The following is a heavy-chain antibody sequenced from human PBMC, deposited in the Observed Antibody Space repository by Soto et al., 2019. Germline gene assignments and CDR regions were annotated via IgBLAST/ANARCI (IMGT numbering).Heavy chain of an antibody. CDR3: ARSGSEVDY. V-gene: IGHV3-7*01. Sequence: EVQLVESGGVLVQPGGSLRLSCAVSGFTFSHYWMTWVRQAPGKGLEWVANIKEDGSQKNYVDSVKGRFTVSRDNAKNSLSLQMNSLRAENTDVYYCARSGSEVDYWGQGTLVIVSS. CDR2: IKEDGSQK. CDR1: GFTFSHYW. J-gene: IGHJ4*02. D-gene: IGHD3-10*01.